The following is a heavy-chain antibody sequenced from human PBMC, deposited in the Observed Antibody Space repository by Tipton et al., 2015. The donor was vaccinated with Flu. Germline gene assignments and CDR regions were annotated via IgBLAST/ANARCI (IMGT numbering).Heavy chain of an antibody. V-gene: IGHV4-59*08. Sequence: LRLSCTVSGGSISSYYWSWIRQPPGKGLEWIGYIYYSGSTNYNPSLKSRVTISVDTSKNQFSLKLSSVTAADTAVYYCARLSELMNPAPAFDPWGQGTLVPVSS. CDR3: ARLSELMNPAPAFDP. D-gene: IGHD1-26*01. J-gene: IGHJ5*02. CDR1: GGSISSYY. CDR2: IYYSGST.